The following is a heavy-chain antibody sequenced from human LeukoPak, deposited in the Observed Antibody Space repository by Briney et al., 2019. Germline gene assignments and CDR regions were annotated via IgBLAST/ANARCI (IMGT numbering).Heavy chain of an antibody. CDR3: AREDLYNYPLDF. J-gene: IGHJ4*03. D-gene: IGHD5-24*01. CDR1: GYAFTDYY. CDR2: INPNGGDT. Sequence: ASVKVSCRASGYAFTDYYLHWVRRAPGQGLEWLGWINPNGGDTNLAQKFQGRVTMTRDTSINTAYMELSGLRSDDTAVYYCAREDLYNYPLDFWGQGTLVTVSS. V-gene: IGHV1-2*02.